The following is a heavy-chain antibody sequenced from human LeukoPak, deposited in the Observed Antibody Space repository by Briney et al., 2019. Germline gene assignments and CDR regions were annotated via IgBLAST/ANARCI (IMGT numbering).Heavy chain of an antibody. CDR1: VGFTTYDY. CDR3: ARGGGNRHFDS. V-gene: IGHV4-4*07. Sequence: SETLSLTCSVSVGFTTYDYWDWIRQPAGKAPEWIGRIHTTGSTNYNPSLKSRLTMTLDKSKKQFSLKVTSMTAADTALYYCARGGGNRHFDSWGQGILVTVSS. CDR2: IHTTGST. D-gene: IGHD2-15*01. J-gene: IGHJ4*02.